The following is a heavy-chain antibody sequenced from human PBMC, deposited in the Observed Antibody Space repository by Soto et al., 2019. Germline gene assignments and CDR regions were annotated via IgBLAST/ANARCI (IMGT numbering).Heavy chain of an antibody. J-gene: IGHJ4*02. CDR1: GFAVSTDH. CDR3: ARGALYSYGSYLDC. CDR2: IYDDGAT. V-gene: IGHV3-53*01. Sequence: LRLSCAASGFAVSTDHLIWVRQAPGMGLECVSVIYDDGATYYADSVRGRFAISRDNSKNTLYLQMNSLRAEDTAVYFCARGALYSYGSYLDCWGQGTLVTVSS. D-gene: IGHD5-18*01.